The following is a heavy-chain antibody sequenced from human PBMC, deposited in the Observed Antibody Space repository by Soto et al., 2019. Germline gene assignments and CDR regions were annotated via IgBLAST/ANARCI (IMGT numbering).Heavy chain of an antibody. CDR1: GGSISTYY. CDR3: ARVRVPNSSLYYFDF. Sequence: SETLSLTCTVSGGSISTYYWSWFRQPPGRGLEWIGYIFYTGSTNYNPSLKSRVTMSVDTSNNQFSLNLSSVTAADTTVYYCARVRVPNSSLYYFDFWGLGALVTVSS. D-gene: IGHD6-13*01. CDR2: IFYTGST. J-gene: IGHJ4*02. V-gene: IGHV4-59*01.